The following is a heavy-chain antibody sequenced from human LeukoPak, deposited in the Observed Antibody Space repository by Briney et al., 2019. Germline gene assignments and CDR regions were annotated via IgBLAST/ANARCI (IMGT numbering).Heavy chain of an antibody. V-gene: IGHV4-31*03. Sequence: SETLSLTCTVFGDSLNSGSYYWSWIRQHSERGLEWIGYISYRGTTFYNPSLKSRVSISGDTSKTQFSLNINSVTAADTAVYYCARISRGVAVVTPYYFDSWGQGTLVAVSS. D-gene: IGHD2-21*02. CDR1: GDSLNSGSYY. CDR2: ISYRGTT. CDR3: ARISRGVAVVTPYYFDS. J-gene: IGHJ4*02.